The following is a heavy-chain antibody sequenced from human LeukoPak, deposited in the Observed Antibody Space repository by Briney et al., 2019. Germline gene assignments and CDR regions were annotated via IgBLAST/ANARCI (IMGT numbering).Heavy chain of an antibody. CDR3: ARGLKGYCSSTSCYPSRFDP. D-gene: IGHD2-2*01. CDR2: INHSGST. CDR1: GGSFSGYY. Sequence: SETLSLTCAVYGGSFSGYYWSWIRQPPGKGLEWIGEINHSGSTNYNPSLKSRVTISVDTSKNQFSLKLSSVTAADTAVYYRARGLKGYCSSTSCYPSRFDPWGQGTLVTVSS. J-gene: IGHJ5*02. V-gene: IGHV4-34*01.